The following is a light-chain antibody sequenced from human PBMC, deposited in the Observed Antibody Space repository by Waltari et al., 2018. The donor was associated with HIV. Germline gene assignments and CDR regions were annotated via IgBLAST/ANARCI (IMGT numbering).Light chain of an antibody. CDR3: CSYAGSSTV. Sequence: QSVLTQPPSVSAAPGQTVTISCSGSSSNIGNHDVSWYQQLPGTAPKLLIYGNNMRPSGTPARVSGSKSGTSATLGITGLQTGDEADYYCCSYAGSSTVFGGGTKLTVL. J-gene: IGLJ3*02. V-gene: IGLV1-51*01. CDR1: SSNIGNHD. CDR2: GNN.